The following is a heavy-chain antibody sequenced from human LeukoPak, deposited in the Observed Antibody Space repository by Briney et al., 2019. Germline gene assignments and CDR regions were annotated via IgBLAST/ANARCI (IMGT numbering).Heavy chain of an antibody. CDR3: AKDIQYSSGWYEYFDY. J-gene: IGHJ4*02. CDR2: ISWNSGSI. D-gene: IGHD6-19*01. CDR1: GFTFDDYA. V-gene: IGHV3-9*01. Sequence: GGSLRLSCAASGFTFDDYAMHWVRHAPGKGLEWVSGISWNSGSIGYADSVRGRFTISRDNAKNSLYLQMNSLRAEDTALYYCAKDIQYSSGWYEYFDYWGQGTLVTVSS.